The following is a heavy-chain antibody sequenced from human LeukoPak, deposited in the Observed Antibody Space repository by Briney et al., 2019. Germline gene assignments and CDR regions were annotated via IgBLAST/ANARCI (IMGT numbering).Heavy chain of an antibody. CDR1: GYTFTSYA. J-gene: IGHJ3*02. V-gene: IGHV1-2*02. Sequence: ASVKVSRKASGYTFTSYAMHWVRQAPGQGLEWMGWINPNSGGTNYAQKFQGRVTMTRDTSISTAYMELSRLRSDDTAVYYCARDSSSRDAFDIWGQGTMVTVSS. CDR2: INPNSGGT. CDR3: ARDSSSRDAFDI. D-gene: IGHD6-13*01.